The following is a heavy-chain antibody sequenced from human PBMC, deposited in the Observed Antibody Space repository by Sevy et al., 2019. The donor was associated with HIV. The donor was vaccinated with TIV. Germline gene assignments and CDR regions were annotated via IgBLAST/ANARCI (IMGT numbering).Heavy chain of an antibody. CDR2: TYYRSKWYN. CDR3: ARDEKTGTSFDY. Sequence: KQSQTLSLTCAISGDSVSRNSAAWNWIRQSPSRGLEWLGRTYYRSKWYNDYAVSVKSRITINPDTSKNQFSLQVKSVTPAETAVYYCARDEKTGTSFDYWGQGTLVTVSS. J-gene: IGHJ4*02. V-gene: IGHV6-1*01. CDR1: GDSVSRNSAA. D-gene: IGHD1-7*01.